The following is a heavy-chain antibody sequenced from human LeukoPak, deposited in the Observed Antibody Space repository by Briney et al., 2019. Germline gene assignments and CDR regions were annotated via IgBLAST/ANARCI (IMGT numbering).Heavy chain of an antibody. Sequence: GASVKVSCKASGYTFTSYYMHWVRQAPGQGLEWMGIINPSGGSTSYAQKFQGTVTMTRDTSTSTVYMELSSLRSEDTAVYYCARDKRYDSSGSTYYFDYWGQGTLVTVSS. D-gene: IGHD3-22*01. CDR2: INPSGGST. J-gene: IGHJ4*02. V-gene: IGHV1-46*01. CDR1: GYTFTSYY. CDR3: ARDKRYDSSGSTYYFDY.